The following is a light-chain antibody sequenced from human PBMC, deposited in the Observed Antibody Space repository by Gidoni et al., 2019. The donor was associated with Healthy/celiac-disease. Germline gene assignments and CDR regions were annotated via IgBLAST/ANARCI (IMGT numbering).Light chain of an antibody. Sequence: IQMTQSPSSLSASVVDRVTITCRASQSIISYLNWYQQKPGKAPKLLIHAASRLQSGVPSRYSGSVSGTDFTLTISSLQPENFATYYCQQSYSTRPWTFGQGTKVEIK. CDR2: AAS. V-gene: IGKV1-39*01. CDR1: QSIISY. CDR3: QQSYSTRPWT. J-gene: IGKJ1*01.